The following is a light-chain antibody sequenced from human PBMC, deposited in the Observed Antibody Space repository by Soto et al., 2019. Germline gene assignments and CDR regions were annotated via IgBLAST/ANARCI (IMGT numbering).Light chain of an antibody. Sequence: QSVLTQPRSVSGSPGQSVTISRTGTSSDVGGYNYVSWYQQHPGKAPKLMIYDVSKRPSGVPDRFSGSKSGNTASLTISGLQAEDEADYYCCSYAGSHYVFGTGTKVTVL. CDR3: CSYAGSHYV. CDR2: DVS. J-gene: IGLJ1*01. V-gene: IGLV2-11*01. CDR1: SSDVGGYNY.